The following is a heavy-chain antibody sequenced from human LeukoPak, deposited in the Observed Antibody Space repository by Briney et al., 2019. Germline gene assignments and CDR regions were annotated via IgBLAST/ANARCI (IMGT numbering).Heavy chain of an antibody. CDR3: AKHKENYGDSCLDDN. J-gene: IGHJ4*02. CDR2: ISGSGGST. V-gene: IGHV3-23*01. D-gene: IGHD4-17*01. Sequence: TGGSLRLSCAASGFTFRSYTMGWVRQAPGKGLEWVSAISGSGGSTYYADSVKGRFTVSRDNSKNTVSLQMNSLRAVDTAIYFCAKHKENYGDSCLDDNWGQGTLVTVSS. CDR1: GFTFRSYT.